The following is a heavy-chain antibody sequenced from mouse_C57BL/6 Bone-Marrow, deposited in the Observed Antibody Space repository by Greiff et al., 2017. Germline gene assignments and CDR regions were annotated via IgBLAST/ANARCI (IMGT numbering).Heavy chain of an antibody. CDR2: IYPGDGDT. V-gene: IGHV1-80*01. CDR3: GRGEGRVPFAY. Sequence: VQLQESGAELVKPGASVKISCKASGYAFSSYWMHWVKQRPGKGLEWIGQIYPGDGDTNYNGKFKGKATLTADKSSSTAYMQLSSLTSEDSAVYFCGRGEGRVPFAYWGQGTPVTGSA. D-gene: IGHD3-3*01. J-gene: IGHJ3*01. CDR1: GYAFSSYW.